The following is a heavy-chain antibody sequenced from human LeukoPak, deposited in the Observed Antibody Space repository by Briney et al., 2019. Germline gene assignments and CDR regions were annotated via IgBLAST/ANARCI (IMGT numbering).Heavy chain of an antibody. J-gene: IGHJ6*02. V-gene: IGHV3-30*18. D-gene: IGHD2-2*01. CDR3: ANLDIVVVPAAIADYYGLDV. CDR2: ISSDGSNK. Sequence: PGGSLRLSCAASGFTFSSYGMHWVRQAPGKGLEWVAVISSDGSNKYYADSVKGRFTISRDNSKNTTYLQMNSLRPEDTAVYYCANLDIVVVPAAIADYYGLDVWGQGTTVTVSS. CDR1: GFTFSSYG.